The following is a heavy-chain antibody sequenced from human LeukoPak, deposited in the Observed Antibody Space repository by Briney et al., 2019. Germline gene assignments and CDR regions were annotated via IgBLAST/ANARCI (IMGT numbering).Heavy chain of an antibody. CDR1: GGSISSYY. CDR2: IYYSGST. D-gene: IGHD1-14*01. J-gene: IGHJ6*03. Sequence: SETLSLTCTVSGGSISSYYWSWIRQPPGKGLEWIGCIYYSGSTNYNPSLKSRVTISVDTSKNQFSLKLSSVTAADTAVYYCARNRDYYYYYMDVWGKGTTVTVSS. CDR3: ARNRDYYYYYMDV. V-gene: IGHV4-59*01.